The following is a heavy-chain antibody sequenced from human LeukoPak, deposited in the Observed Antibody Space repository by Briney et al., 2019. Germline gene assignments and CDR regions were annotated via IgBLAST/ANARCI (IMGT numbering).Heavy chain of an antibody. Sequence: GGSLRLSCAASGLTVSSHYMSWVRQAPGKGLEWVSVIYNDGSAFYADSVKGRFTISRDNSKNTLYLEMNTLRAEDTAVYYCASSVITTTPAYFDYWGQGTLVTVSS. J-gene: IGHJ4*02. CDR3: ASSVITTTPAYFDY. D-gene: IGHD3-22*01. V-gene: IGHV3-53*01. CDR2: IYNDGSA. CDR1: GLTVSSHY.